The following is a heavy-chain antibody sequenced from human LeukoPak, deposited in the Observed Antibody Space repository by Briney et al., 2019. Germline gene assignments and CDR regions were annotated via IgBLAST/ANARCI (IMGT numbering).Heavy chain of an antibody. V-gene: IGHV3-23*01. J-gene: IGHJ4*02. CDR3: ARLPPPSIVVVPAALGDY. CDR1: GFTFSSYA. Sequence: GGSLRLSCAASGFTFSSYAMSWVRQAPGKGLEWVSAISGSGGSTYYADSVKGRFTISRDNSKNTLYLQMNSLRAEDTAVYYCARLPPPSIVVVPAALGDYWGQGTLVTVSS. D-gene: IGHD2-2*01. CDR2: ISGSGGST.